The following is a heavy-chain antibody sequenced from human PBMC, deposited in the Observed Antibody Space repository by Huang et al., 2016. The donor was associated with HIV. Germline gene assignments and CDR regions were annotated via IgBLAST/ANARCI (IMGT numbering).Heavy chain of an antibody. CDR1: GGSFTGNY. D-gene: IGHD3-3*01. CDR3: ARQWTILEWLLGLDV. J-gene: IGHJ6*02. CDR2: VNDSGAT. V-gene: IGHV4-34*02. Sequence: QMQLQQRGAGLLKPSETLSLTCGVSGGSFTGNYLTWIRQAPGKGLEWIGEVNDSGATNDNPSRNGRVTRSLDKSNRELSLNLRSVTAADTAVYYCARQWTILEWLLGLDVWGQGTTVIVSS.